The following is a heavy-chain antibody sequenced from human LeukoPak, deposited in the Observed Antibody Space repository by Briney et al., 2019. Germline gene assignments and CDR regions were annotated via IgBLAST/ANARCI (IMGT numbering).Heavy chain of an antibody. D-gene: IGHD3-22*01. CDR3: ARRFSSPVECNGYYYGHDAFDV. V-gene: IGHV4-59*08. CDR1: GDSISSSY. CDR2: IYNSANT. J-gene: IGHJ3*01. Sequence: PSETLSLTCSVSGDSISSSYWSWIRQPPGKGLEWIGNIYNSANTNYNPSLQSRVTMSVDTSKSQFSLQLTSVSAADTAVYYCARRFSSPVECNGYYYGHDAFDVWGQGTLVTVSS.